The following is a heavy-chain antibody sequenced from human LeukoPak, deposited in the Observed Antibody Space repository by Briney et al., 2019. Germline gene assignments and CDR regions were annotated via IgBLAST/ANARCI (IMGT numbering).Heavy chain of an antibody. D-gene: IGHD4-23*01. V-gene: IGHV3-74*01. Sequence: PGGSLRLSCAASGFTFSSYWMHWVRQAPGKGLVWLSRINSDGSSTNYAGSVKGQFTITRDNAKNTLYLQMNSLRAEDTAVYYCARDLGLYDYGGNIDYWGQGTLVTVSS. CDR3: ARDLGLYDYGGNIDY. J-gene: IGHJ4*02. CDR2: INSDGSST. CDR1: GFTFSSYW.